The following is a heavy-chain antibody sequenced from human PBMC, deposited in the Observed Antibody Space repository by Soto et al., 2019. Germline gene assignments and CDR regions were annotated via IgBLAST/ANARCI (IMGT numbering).Heavy chain of an antibody. CDR2: ISAYNGNT. CDR3: ARGRWTDIAAAGMAY. D-gene: IGHD6-13*01. Sequence: GASVKVSCKSSGYTFTSYGISWVRQAPGQGLEWMGWISAYNGNTNYAQKLQGRVTMTTDTSTSTAYMELRSLRSDDTAVYYCARGRWTDIAAAGMAYWGQGTLVTVSS. V-gene: IGHV1-18*01. J-gene: IGHJ4*02. CDR1: GYTFTSYG.